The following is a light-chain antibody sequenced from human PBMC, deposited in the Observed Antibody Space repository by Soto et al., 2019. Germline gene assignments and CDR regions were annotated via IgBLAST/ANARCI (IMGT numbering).Light chain of an antibody. J-gene: IGLJ1*01. CDR2: DTD. CDR1: TGPVTNGHF. CDR3: LLSYTGRLYV. Sequence: QSVVTQEPSLTVSPGGAVTLTCGSSTGPVTNGHFPYWFQQKPGQAPRPLIYDTDTKHSWTPARFSGSLLGDKAALTLSGARPEDEADYYCLLSYTGRLYVFGPGTKLTVL. V-gene: IGLV7-46*01.